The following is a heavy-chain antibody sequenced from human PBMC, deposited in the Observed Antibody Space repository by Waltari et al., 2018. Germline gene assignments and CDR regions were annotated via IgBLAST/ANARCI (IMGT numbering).Heavy chain of an antibody. CDR2: ISWNSGSI. CDR3: AKDKGRRLQYIDY. D-gene: IGHD4-4*01. V-gene: IGHV3-9*03. J-gene: IGHJ4*02. CDR1: GFTFDDYA. Sequence: EVQLVESGGGLVQPGRSLRLSCAASGFTFDDYAMPWVRQAPGKGLEWVSGISWNSGSIGYADSVKGRFTISRDNAKNSLYLQMNSLRAEDMALYYCAKDKGRRLQYIDYWGQGTLVTVSS.